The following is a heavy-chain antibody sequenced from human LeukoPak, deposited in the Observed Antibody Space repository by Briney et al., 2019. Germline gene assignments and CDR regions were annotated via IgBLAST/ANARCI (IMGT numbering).Heavy chain of an antibody. V-gene: IGHV4-4*07. CDR1: GDSVSTYY. CDR3: ARNPGSRLDY. CDR2: IYSSVST. Sequence: SETLSLTCTVSGDSVSTYYWSWIRQPAGKGLEWIGRIYSSVSTNYNPSLKSRVTMSVDTSKNQFSLKLSSVTAADTAVYYCARNPGSRLDYWGQGTLVTVSS. D-gene: IGHD6-13*01. J-gene: IGHJ4*02.